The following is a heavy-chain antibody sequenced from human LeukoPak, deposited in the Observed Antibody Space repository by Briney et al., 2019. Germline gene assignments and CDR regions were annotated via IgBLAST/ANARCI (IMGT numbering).Heavy chain of an antibody. D-gene: IGHD6-19*01. CDR3: ARPLSQWLAPDAFDI. J-gene: IGHJ3*02. V-gene: IGHV4-39*01. CDR1: GGSTSSSSYY. CDR2: IYYSGST. Sequence: SETLSLTCTVSGGSTSSSSYYWGWIRQPPGKGLEWIGSIYYSGSTYYNPSLKSRVTISVDTSKNQFSLKLSSVTAADTAAYYCARPLSQWLAPDAFDIWGQGTMVTVSS.